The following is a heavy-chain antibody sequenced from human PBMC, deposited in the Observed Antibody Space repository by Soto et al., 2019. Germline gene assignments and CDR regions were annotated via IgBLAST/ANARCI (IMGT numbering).Heavy chain of an antibody. V-gene: IGHV1-3*01. J-gene: IGHJ4*02. D-gene: IGHD3-3*01. CDR2: INAGNGDT. Sequence: ASVKVSCKASGYTFTSYAMHWVRQAPGQRLEWMGWINAGNGDTKYSQKFQGRVTITRDTSASTAYMELSSLRSEDTAVYYCARDLEWEPRWLFDYWGQGTLVTVSS. CDR1: GYTFTSYA. CDR3: ARDLEWEPRWLFDY.